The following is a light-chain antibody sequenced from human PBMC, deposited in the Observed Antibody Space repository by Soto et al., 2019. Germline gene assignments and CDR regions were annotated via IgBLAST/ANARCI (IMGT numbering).Light chain of an antibody. V-gene: IGKV3-15*01. CDR3: QQYNKWPLT. CDR1: QSVYTT. CDR2: GAS. Sequence: EIVMTQSPATLSVSPGERATLSCWASQSVYTTLAWYQQKPGQAPRLLIYGASTRATGIPARFSGTGSATEFTLTNSSLQSEDSAVYYCQQYNKWPLTFGGGTKVEI. J-gene: IGKJ4*01.